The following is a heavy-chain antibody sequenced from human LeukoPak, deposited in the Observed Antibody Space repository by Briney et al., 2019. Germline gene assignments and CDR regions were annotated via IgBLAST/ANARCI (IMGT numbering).Heavy chain of an antibody. J-gene: IGHJ4*02. CDR3: ARPVGARPNVDY. D-gene: IGHD1-26*01. Sequence: ASVKVSCKASGDTFTSYDINWVRQATGQGLEWMGWMNPNSGNTGYAQKFQGRVTITRNTSISTAYMELSSLRSEDTAVYYCARPVGARPNVDYWGQGTLVTVSS. CDR2: MNPNSGNT. CDR1: GDTFTSYD. V-gene: IGHV1-8*01.